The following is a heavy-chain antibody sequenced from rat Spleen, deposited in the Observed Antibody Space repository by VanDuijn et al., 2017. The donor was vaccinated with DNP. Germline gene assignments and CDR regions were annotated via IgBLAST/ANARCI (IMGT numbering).Heavy chain of an antibody. CDR3: TRDMGY. V-gene: IGHV2-15*01. CDR2: IWAGGGT. D-gene: IGHD1-7*01. Sequence: QVQLKESGPGLVQPSQTLSLTCTVSGFSLTNYHVSWVRQPPGKSLVWMGSIWAGGGTNYNSALKSRLSISRDTSKNQVFLKMNSLQTDDTGTYYCTRDMGYWGQGVMVTVSS. J-gene: IGHJ2*01. CDR1: GFSLTNYH.